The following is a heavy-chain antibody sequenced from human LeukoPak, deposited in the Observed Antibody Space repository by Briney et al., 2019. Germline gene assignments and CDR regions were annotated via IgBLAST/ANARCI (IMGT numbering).Heavy chain of an antibody. CDR3: AKAVRIAVAGDPGSDYYYGMDV. CDR1: GFTFRNYA. Sequence: GGSLRLSCEVSGFTFRNYAMHWVRQAPGKGLEWVSAISGSGGSTYYADSVKGRFTISRDNSKNTLYLQMNSLRAEDTAVYYCAKAVRIAVAGDPGSDYYYGMDVWGQGTTVTVSS. CDR2: ISGSGGST. J-gene: IGHJ6*02. V-gene: IGHV3-23*01. D-gene: IGHD6-19*01.